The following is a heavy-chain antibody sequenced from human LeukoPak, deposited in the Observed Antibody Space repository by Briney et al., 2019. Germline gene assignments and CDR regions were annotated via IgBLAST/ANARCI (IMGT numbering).Heavy chain of an antibody. CDR1: GFTFRSYA. Sequence: PGGSLRLSCAASGFTFRSYAMSWVRQAPGKGLEWVSSVTGDGETTFYADSVKGRFSVSRDNSRNTLSLTMNSLRVEDTALYYCAKDYLGQMVMFDVWGQGTMVTDSS. CDR2: VTGDGETT. V-gene: IGHV3-23*01. D-gene: IGHD6-13*01. CDR3: AKDYLGQMVMFDV. J-gene: IGHJ3*01.